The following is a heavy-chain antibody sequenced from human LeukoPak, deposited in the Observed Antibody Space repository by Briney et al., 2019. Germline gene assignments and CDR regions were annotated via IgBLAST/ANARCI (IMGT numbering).Heavy chain of an antibody. Sequence: PSETLSLTCAVYGGSFSGYYWSWIRQPPGKGLEWIGEINHSGSTNYNPSLKSRVTISVDTSKNQFSLKLSSVTAADTAVYYCASPGTGREQLWIRIFDYWGQGTLVTVSS. CDR2: INHSGST. J-gene: IGHJ4*02. V-gene: IGHV4-34*01. D-gene: IGHD5-18*01. CDR3: ASPGTGREQLWIRIFDY. CDR1: GGSFSGYY.